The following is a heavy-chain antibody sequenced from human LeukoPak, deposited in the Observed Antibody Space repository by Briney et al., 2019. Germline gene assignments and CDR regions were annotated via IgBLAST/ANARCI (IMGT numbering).Heavy chain of an antibody. Sequence: ASVTVSFTASVYTFTNNPMHWVRQAPGQGLEWMGWINLNSGDTNNVKKFQGRVTMTRDPSISTAYMELSGLRADDTAVYYCARERYTAYGNFDYWGQGSQVTVSS. CDR3: ARERYTAYGNFDY. J-gene: IGHJ4*02. D-gene: IGHD5-12*01. CDR2: INLNSGDT. CDR1: VYTFTNNP. V-gene: IGHV1-2*02.